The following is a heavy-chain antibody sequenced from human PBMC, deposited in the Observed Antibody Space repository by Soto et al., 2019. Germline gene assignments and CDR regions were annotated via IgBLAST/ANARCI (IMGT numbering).Heavy chain of an antibody. D-gene: IGHD3-3*01. CDR2: INPSGGST. Sequence: ASVKFSCKASGYTFTSYYMHWVRHAPGQGLEWMGIINPSGGSTSYAQKFQGRVTMTRDTSTSTVFMELSSLRSEDTAVYDCARVAVRFLEWLTNHYDYNGMDVRGLGATVTVS. CDR1: GYTFTSYY. J-gene: IGHJ6*02. CDR3: ARVAVRFLEWLTNHYDYNGMDV. V-gene: IGHV1-46*01.